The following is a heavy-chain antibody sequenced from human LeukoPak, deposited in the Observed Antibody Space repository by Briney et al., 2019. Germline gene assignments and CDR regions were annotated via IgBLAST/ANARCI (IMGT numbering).Heavy chain of an antibody. J-gene: IGHJ5*02. CDR1: GFTFSGSA. V-gene: IGHV3-73*01. D-gene: IGHD3-22*01. Sequence: GGSLKLSCAASGFTFSGSAMHWVRQSSGKGLEWVGRIRSKVNTYATAYAASVKGRFTFSRDDSKNTVYLQMNSLKTEDTAVYYCTRRAKDDSSGYYSTWGQGTLVTVSS. CDR2: IRSKVNTYAT. CDR3: TRRAKDDSSGYYST.